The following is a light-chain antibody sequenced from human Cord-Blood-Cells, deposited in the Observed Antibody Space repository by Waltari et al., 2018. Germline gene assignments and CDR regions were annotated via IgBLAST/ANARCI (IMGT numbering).Light chain of an antibody. CDR3: GTWDSSLSAGV. J-gene: IGLJ3*02. V-gene: IGLV1-51*01. Sequence: QSVLTQPPSVSPAPGQKVTISCSGSSSKLGNNYVSWDQQRPGTAPKLLIYDNNKRPSGIPDRFSGSKSGTSATLGITGLQTGDEADYYCGTWDSSLSAGVFGGGTKLTVL. CDR1: SSKLGNNY. CDR2: DNN.